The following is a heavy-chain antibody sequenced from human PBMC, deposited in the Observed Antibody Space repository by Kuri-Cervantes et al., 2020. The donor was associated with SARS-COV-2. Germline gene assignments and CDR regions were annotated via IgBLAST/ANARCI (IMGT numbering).Heavy chain of an antibody. CDR1: GFTFSSYA. Sequence: GGSLRLSCAASGFTFSSYAMSWVRQAPGKGLEWVSAISGSGGSTYYADSVKGRFTISRDNSKNTLYLQMNSLRAEDTALYYCANFHYSSWWSWYFDYWGQGTLVTVSS. CDR3: ANFHYSSWWSWYFDY. D-gene: IGHD6-13*01. CDR2: ISGSGGST. J-gene: IGHJ4*02. V-gene: IGHV3-23*01.